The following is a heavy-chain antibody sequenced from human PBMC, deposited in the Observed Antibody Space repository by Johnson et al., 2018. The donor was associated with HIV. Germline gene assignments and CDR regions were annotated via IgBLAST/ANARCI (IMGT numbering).Heavy chain of an antibody. CDR1: GFTFSSYD. CDR3: AKDWTPVVKSPIVAFDI. J-gene: IGHJ3*02. D-gene: IGHD4-23*01. Sequence: VQLVESGGGLVKPGGSLRLSCAASGFTFSSYDMHWVRQATGKGLEWVSAIGTAGDTYYPGSVKGRFTISRDNSKNTLYLQMNSLRAEDTAVFYCAKDWTPVVKSPIVAFDIWGQGTMVTVSS. CDR2: IGTAGDT. V-gene: IGHV3-13*01.